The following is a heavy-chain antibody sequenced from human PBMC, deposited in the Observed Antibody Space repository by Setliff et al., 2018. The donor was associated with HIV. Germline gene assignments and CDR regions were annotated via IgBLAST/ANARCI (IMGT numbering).Heavy chain of an antibody. CDR2: IYTIGST. CDR3: ASGFHQYFHFYGMDV. J-gene: IGHJ6*02. V-gene: IGHV4-38-2*01. D-gene: IGHD3-10*01. Sequence: SETLSLTCAVSGYSISIGYYWGWIRQPPGKGLEWIGYIYTIGSTNYNPSLNSRVTISVETSENQFSLKLNSVTAADTAVYYCASGFHQYFHFYGMDVWGQVTTVTVS. CDR1: GYSISIGYY.